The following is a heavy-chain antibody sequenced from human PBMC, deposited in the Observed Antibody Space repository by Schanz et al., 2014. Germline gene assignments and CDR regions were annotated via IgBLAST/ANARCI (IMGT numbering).Heavy chain of an antibody. V-gene: IGHV3-23*01. D-gene: IGHD3-10*01. Sequence: EVHLLESGGGLVPPGGSLRLSCAASGFNFSDYAMCWVCQAPGKGLEWVSAISGGGGTTYYTDSVKGRFTISRDNSKNTLYLQMNSLRAEDTAVYYCAKGRFGELSAFDIWGQGTMVTVSP. CDR2: ISGGGGTT. J-gene: IGHJ3*02. CDR3: AKGRFGELSAFDI. CDR1: GFNFSDYA.